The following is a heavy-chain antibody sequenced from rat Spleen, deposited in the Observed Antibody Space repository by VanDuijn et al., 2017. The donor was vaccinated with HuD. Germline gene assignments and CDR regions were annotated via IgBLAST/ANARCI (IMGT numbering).Heavy chain of an antibody. CDR2: ISYDGSNT. V-gene: IGHV5-7*01. CDR1: GFPFSDYN. CDR3: ARQGYYFDY. J-gene: IGHJ2*01. Sequence: EVQLVESGGGLVQPGRSLTLSCAASGFPFSDYNMAWVRQAPKKGLEWVATISYDGSNTYYPDYVKGRFTIYRDNAKSTLYLQMDSLRSEDTATYYCARQGYYFDYWGQGVMVTVSS.